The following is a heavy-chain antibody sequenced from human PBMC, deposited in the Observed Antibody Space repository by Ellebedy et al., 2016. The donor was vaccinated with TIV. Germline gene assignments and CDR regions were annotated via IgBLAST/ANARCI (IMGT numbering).Heavy chain of an antibody. CDR2: ISYSGST. CDR1: GGSISSYY. D-gene: IGHD3-22*01. Sequence: GSLRLSCTVSGGSISSYYWSWIRQPPGKGLEWIGYISYSGSTNYNPSLKSRVTISLDTSKNQFSLKLSSVTAADTAVYYCARAQYYYDSSGYYGYGAYYYYGMDVWGQGTTVTVSS. V-gene: IGHV4-59*01. J-gene: IGHJ6*02. CDR3: ARAQYYYDSSGYYGYGAYYYYGMDV.